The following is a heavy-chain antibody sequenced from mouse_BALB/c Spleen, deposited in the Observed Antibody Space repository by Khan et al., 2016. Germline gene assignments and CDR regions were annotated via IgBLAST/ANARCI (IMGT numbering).Heavy chain of an antibody. CDR3: ARSPYDYDVGFAY. J-gene: IGHJ3*01. D-gene: IGHD2-4*01. CDR1: GFNIKDTY. Sequence: VQLQQSGAELVKPGASVKLSCTASGFNIKDTYMHWVKQRPEQGLEWIGRIDPANGNTKYDPTFQGQATITADTYSNTAYLQLSSLTSEDTAFDSCARSPYDYDVGFAYWGQGTLVTVSA. V-gene: IGHV14-3*02. CDR2: IDPANGNT.